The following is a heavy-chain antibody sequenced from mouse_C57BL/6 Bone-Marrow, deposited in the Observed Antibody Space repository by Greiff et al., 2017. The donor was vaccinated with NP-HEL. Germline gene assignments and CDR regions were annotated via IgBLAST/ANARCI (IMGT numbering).Heavy chain of an antibody. J-gene: IGHJ4*01. CDR1: GYTFTDYN. V-gene: IGHV1-18*01. D-gene: IGHD1-2*01. Sequence: EVQLQQSGPELVKPGASVKIPCKASGYTFTDYNMDWVKQSHGKSLEWIGDINPNNGGTIYNQKFKGKATLTVDKSSSTAYMELRSLTSEDTAVYYCARGGLERRRGGYYAMDYWGQGTSVTVSS. CDR3: ARGGLERRRGGYYAMDY. CDR2: INPNNGGT.